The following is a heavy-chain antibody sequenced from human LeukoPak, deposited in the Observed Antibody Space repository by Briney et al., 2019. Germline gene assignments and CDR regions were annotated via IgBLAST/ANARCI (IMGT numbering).Heavy chain of an antibody. J-gene: IGHJ4*02. CDR2: ISSSSSYI. V-gene: IGHV3-21*01. CDR3: TSRGNY. D-gene: IGHD6-13*01. CDR1: GFTFSDYS. Sequence: PGGSLRLSCAASGFTFSDYSMNWVRQAPGKGLERVSSISSSSSYIFYAESAKGRFTISRDNAKNSLYLQMNSLRAEDTAVYYCTSRGNYWGQGALVTVSS.